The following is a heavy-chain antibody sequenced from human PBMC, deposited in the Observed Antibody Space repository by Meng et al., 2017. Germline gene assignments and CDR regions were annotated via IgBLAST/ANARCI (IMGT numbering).Heavy chain of an antibody. CDR2: INPNSGDT. V-gene: IGHV1-2*06. D-gene: IGHD2-21*01. CDR1: GYSFTAYY. J-gene: IGHJ4*02. CDR3: VRDENISLGKLFGDY. Sequence: QVHVVPSGAEVKGPGASLRVSCKPSGYSFTAYYIHWVRQAPGQGLEWLGHINPNSGDTLYAQKFQGRVSMTGDTSISTAYVELSSLRSDDTAVYYCVRDENISLGKLFGDYWGQGTMVTVSS.